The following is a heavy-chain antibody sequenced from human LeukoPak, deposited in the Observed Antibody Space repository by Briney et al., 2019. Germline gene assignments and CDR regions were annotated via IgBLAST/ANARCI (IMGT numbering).Heavy chain of an antibody. J-gene: IGHJ5*02. CDR3: ARALGSYSGYDYYWFDP. D-gene: IGHD5-12*01. CDR1: GGSFSGYY. CDR2: INHSGNT. Sequence: KPSETLSLTYAVYGGSFSGYYWSWIRQPPGKGLEWIGGINHSGNTNYKPSLKSRATISVDTSKIQFSLKLSSVTAADTAVYYCARALGSYSGYDYYWFDPWGQGTLVTVSS. V-gene: IGHV4-34*01.